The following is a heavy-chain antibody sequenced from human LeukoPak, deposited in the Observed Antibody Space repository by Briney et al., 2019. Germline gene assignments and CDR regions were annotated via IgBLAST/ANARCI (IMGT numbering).Heavy chain of an antibody. D-gene: IGHD3-22*01. Sequence: GGSLRLSCAASGFVFSDYWMTWVRQTPRKGLEWVANVKQDGSEKDFADSVKGRFTISRDNAKNSLYLQMNSLRAEDTGVYYCARGTDLDASGYVDYWGQGTLVTVSS. CDR3: ARGTDLDASGYVDY. CDR2: VKQDGSEK. V-gene: IGHV3-7*03. J-gene: IGHJ4*02. CDR1: GFVFSDYW.